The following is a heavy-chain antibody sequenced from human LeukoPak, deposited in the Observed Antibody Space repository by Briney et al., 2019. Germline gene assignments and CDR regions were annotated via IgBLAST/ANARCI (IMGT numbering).Heavy chain of an antibody. Sequence: SETLSLTCIVSGGSISSSSYYWGWIRQPPGKGLEWIGSIYYSGSTYYNPSLKSRVTISVDTSKNQFSLKLSSVTAADTAVYYCARDLFRYSGYVGYWGQGTLVTVSS. CDR1: GGSISSSSYY. J-gene: IGHJ4*02. D-gene: IGHD5-12*01. CDR2: IYYSGST. V-gene: IGHV4-39*07. CDR3: ARDLFRYSGYVGY.